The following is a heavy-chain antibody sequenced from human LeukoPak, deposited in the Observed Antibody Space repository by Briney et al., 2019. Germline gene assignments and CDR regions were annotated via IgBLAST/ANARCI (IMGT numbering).Heavy chain of an antibody. V-gene: IGHV1-2*02. D-gene: IGHD4-17*01. CDR3: ARDGDYDVY. Sequence: ASVKLSCKASAYTFTCYYMHWVREAPGQGLEWMGWINPNSGGTNYSQKFQGRVTMTRDTSISTAYMELSRLRSDETAVYYCARDGDYDVYWGQGTLVTVSS. CDR1: AYTFTCYY. J-gene: IGHJ4*02. CDR2: INPNSGGT.